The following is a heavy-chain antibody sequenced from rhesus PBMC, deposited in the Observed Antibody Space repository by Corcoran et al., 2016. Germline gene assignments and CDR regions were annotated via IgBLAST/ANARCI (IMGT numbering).Heavy chain of an antibody. CDR3: ASSGSYLGGWRYYFDY. J-gene: IGHJ4*01. Sequence: QVQLQESGPGLVKPSETLSLTCAVSGGSISGYYWHWIRQPPGKGLEWSGYIGGSVGATSYTPSLQSRVTISTDTAKNQFSLKLSSVTAADTAVYYCASSGSYLGGWRYYFDYWGQGVLVTVSS. D-gene: IGHD1-44*02. CDR2: IGGSVGAT. CDR1: GGSISGYY. V-gene: IGHV4-165*02.